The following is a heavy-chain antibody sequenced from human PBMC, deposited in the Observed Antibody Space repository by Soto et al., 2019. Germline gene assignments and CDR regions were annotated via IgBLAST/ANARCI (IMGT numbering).Heavy chain of an antibody. J-gene: IGHJ4*02. CDR2: IWYDGSNK. D-gene: IGHD6-13*01. V-gene: IGHV3-33*01. CDR1: GFTFSSYG. Sequence: QVQLVESGGGVVQPGRSLRLSCAASGFTFSSYGMHWVRQAPGKGLEWVAVIWYDGSNKYYADSVKGRFTISRDNSKNTLYLQMNSLRAEDTAVYYCAGESVGSSCLDYWGQGTLVTVSS. CDR3: AGESVGSSCLDY.